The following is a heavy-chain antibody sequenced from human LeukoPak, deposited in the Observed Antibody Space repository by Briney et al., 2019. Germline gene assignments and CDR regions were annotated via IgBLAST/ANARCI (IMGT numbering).Heavy chain of an antibody. Sequence: ASVKVSCKASGYTFTGHYMHWVRQAPGQGLEWMGWINPNSGGTNYAQKFQGRVSMTGDTSISTSCMELSRLSSDDTAVYYCARVGSSGWDTFEQSPTWGQGTLVTVSS. D-gene: IGHD6-19*01. CDR3: ARVGSSGWDTFEQSPT. V-gene: IGHV1-2*02. J-gene: IGHJ5*02. CDR1: GYTFTGHY. CDR2: INPNSGGT.